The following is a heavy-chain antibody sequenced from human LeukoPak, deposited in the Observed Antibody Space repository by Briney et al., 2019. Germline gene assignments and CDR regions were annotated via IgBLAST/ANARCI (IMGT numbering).Heavy chain of an antibody. CDR2: ISAYNGNT. CDR3: ARESRAGCSSTSCYPFY. V-gene: IGHV1-18*01. D-gene: IGHD2-2*01. J-gene: IGHJ4*02. Sequence: ASVKVSCKASGGTFTSYGISWVRQAPGQGLEWMGWISAYNGNTNYAQKLQGRVTMTTDTSTSTAYMELRSLRSDDTAVYYCARESRAGCSSTSCYPFYWGQGTLVTVSS. CDR1: GGTFTSYG.